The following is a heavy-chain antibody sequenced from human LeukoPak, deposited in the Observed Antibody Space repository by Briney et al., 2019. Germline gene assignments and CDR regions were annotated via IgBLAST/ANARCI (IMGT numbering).Heavy chain of an antibody. CDR2: ISAYNVNT. D-gene: IGHD3-22*01. CDR1: GYTFTSYG. J-gene: IGHJ5*02. V-gene: IGHV1-18*01. CDR3: ERAPRVRYFYDSSGSWFDP. Sequence: GASVKVSCKASGYTFTSYGISGVRQAPGQGLEWMGWISAYNVNTNYAQELQGRVTMTTDTSTSTAYMELRSLASDDTAVYCCERAPRVRYFYDSSGSWFDPWGQGTLVTVSS.